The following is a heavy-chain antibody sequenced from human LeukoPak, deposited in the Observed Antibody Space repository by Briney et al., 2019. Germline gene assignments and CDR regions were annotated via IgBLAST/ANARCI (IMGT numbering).Heavy chain of an antibody. D-gene: IGHD1-14*01. CDR2: ISAYNGNA. J-gene: IGHJ4*02. Sequence: ASVKVSCKASGYTFTSYGISWVRQAPGQGLEWMGWISAYNGNANYAQKLQGRVTMTTDTSTSTAYMELRSLRSDDTAVYYCARDPSFLPATNFDCWGQGTLVTVSS. CDR1: GYTFTSYG. V-gene: IGHV1-18*01. CDR3: ARDPSFLPATNFDC.